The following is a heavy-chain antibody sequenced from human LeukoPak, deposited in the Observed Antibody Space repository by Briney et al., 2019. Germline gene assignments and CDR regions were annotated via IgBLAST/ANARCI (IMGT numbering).Heavy chain of an antibody. D-gene: IGHD4-17*01. CDR3: AREGWAYGRPLTYFDY. V-gene: IGHV3-74*01. CDR2: INTDGSST. CDR1: GFTFSSYW. Sequence: GGSLRLSCAASGFTFSSYWMHWVRQAPGKGLVWVSRINTDGSSTSYADSVKGRFTISRDNAKNTLYLQMNSLRAEDTAVYYCAREGWAYGRPLTYFDYWGQGTLVTVSS. J-gene: IGHJ4*02.